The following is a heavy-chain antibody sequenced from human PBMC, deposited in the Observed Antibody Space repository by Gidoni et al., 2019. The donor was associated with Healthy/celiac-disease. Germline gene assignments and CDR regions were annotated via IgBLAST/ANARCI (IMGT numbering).Heavy chain of an antibody. CDR2: ISYSGSP. Sequence: HLQLQESGPGLVKPWETLSLTCTVAGGSFSSSSYYWGWIRQPPGKGLEWIGSISYSGSPYYNPSLKSRVTISVDTSKNQFSLKLSSVTAADTAVYYCARHRWDDAFDIWGQGTMVTVSS. CDR3: ARHRWDDAFDI. D-gene: IGHD1-26*01. V-gene: IGHV4-39*01. CDR1: GGSFSSSSYY. J-gene: IGHJ3*02.